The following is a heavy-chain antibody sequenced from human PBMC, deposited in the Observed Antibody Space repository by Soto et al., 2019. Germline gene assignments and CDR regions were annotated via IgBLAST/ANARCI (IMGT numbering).Heavy chain of an antibody. V-gene: IGHV1-69*01. CDR3: ARDFGSILTGDNWFDP. CDR2: IIPIFGTA. CDR1: GGTFSSYA. J-gene: IGHJ5*02. Sequence: QVQLVQSGAEVKKPGSSVKVSCKASGGTFSSYAISWVRQAPGQGREWMGGIIPIFGTANYAQKFQGRVTITADESTSTAYMELSSLRSEDTAVYYCARDFGSILTGDNWFDPWGQGTLVTVSS. D-gene: IGHD3-9*01.